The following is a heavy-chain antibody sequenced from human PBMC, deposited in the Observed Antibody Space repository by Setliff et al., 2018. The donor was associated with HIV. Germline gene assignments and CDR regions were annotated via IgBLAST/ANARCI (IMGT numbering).Heavy chain of an antibody. CDR1: GGPFTSA. V-gene: IGHV1-69*13. J-gene: IGHJ4*02. CDR2: IIPIFGTP. CDR3: ARRTDSSGWPFDS. D-gene: IGHD6-25*01. Sequence: SVKVSCKASGGPFTSAFNWVRQVPGQGLEWMGGIIPIFGTPNHGQRFQGRVTITADESTSTAYMAINGLTFDDTAVYYCARRTDSSGWPFDSWGRGTPVTVSS.